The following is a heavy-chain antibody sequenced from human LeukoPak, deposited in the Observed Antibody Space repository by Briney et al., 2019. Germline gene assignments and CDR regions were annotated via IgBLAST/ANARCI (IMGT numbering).Heavy chain of an antibody. D-gene: IGHD5-18*01. V-gene: IGHV3-30*02. CDR2: IRYDGSNK. CDR3: AGGYSYGWLAFDY. CDR1: GFTFSSYG. J-gene: IGHJ4*02. Sequence: GGSLRLSCAASGFTFSSYGIHWVRQAPGKGLEWVAFIRYDGSNKYYADSVKGRFTISRDNSKNTLYLQMNSLRAEDTAVYYCAGGYSYGWLAFDYWGQGTLVTVSS.